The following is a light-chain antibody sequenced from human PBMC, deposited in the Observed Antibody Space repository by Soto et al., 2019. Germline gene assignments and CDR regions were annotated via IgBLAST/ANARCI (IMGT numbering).Light chain of an antibody. CDR2: TNS. J-gene: IGLJ2*01. CDR1: ASNIGSNF. Sequence: QSVLTQPPSASGPPGQRVTISCSGRASNIGSNFVSCYQVVPGTAPKLLIYTNSHRPSGVPDRFSGSRSGTSASLDISGLQSDDEADYFCATWDDNVKGPVFGGGTQLTVL. CDR3: ATWDDNVKGPV. V-gene: IGLV1-44*01.